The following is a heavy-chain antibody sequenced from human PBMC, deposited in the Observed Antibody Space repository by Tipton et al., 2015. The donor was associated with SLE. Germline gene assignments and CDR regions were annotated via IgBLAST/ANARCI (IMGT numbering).Heavy chain of an antibody. Sequence: SLRLSCVASGFTFRTYAMSWVRQTPGEGLEWVSLPYTDKTTEYADSVRGRFTISRDNSKNTLYLQMNSLRAEDTAVYYCARVGDYYNSGSRVFDHWGQGILVTVSS. D-gene: IGHD3-10*01. J-gene: IGHJ4*02. CDR2: PYTDKTT. CDR1: GFTFRTYA. CDR3: ARVGDYYNSGSRVFDH. V-gene: IGHV3-23*03.